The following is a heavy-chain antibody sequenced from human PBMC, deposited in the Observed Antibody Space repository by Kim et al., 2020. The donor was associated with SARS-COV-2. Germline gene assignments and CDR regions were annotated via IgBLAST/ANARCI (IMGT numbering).Heavy chain of an antibody. D-gene: IGHD2-15*01. J-gene: IGHJ2*01. Sequence: VKGRFTNSRDNAKNSLYLQMNSLRAEDTALYYCAKVGCSGGSCYWYFDLWGRGTLVTVSS. V-gene: IGHV3-9*01. CDR3: AKVGCSGGSCYWYFDL.